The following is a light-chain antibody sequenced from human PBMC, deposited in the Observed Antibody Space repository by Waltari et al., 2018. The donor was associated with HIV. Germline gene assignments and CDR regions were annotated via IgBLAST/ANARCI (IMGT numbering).Light chain of an antibody. CDR2: DVS. V-gene: IGLV2-14*03. CDR3: SSYTSSSTLGV. CDR1: SSDVGDDNY. Sequence: QSALTQPASVSGSPGQSITISCTGTSSDVGDDNYVSWYQLHPGKAPKLMIYDVSNRPSGVSNRFSGSKSGNTASLTISGLQAEDEADYYCSSYTSSSTLGVFGGGTKLTVL. J-gene: IGLJ3*02.